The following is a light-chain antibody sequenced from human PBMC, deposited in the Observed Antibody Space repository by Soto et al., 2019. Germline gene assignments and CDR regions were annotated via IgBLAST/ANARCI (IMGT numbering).Light chain of an antibody. V-gene: IGLV4-69*01. CDR3: QIWGSGIVV. J-gene: IGLJ2*01. CDR1: SGHSNYA. Sequence: QSVLTQSPSASASLGASVKLTCTLSSGHSNYAIAWHQQQSEKGPRYLMKLNSDGSHSKGDGIPDRFSGSSSGAERYLTISSLQSEDEADYYCQIWGSGIVVFGGGTQLTVL. CDR2: LNSDGSH.